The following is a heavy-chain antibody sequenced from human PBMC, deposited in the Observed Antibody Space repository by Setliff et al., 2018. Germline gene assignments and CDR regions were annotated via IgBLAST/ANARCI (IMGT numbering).Heavy chain of an antibody. CDR1: GFTFNTYA. CDR3: AKDVVGYSSTWPKRDYFDY. J-gene: IGHJ4*02. Sequence: GGSLRLSCAASGFTFNTYAMSWVRQPPGKGLEWVSSISDTAIGIYYAGSVRGRFTISRDNSKKTLFLQMNSLRVEDTAIYYCAKDVVGYSSTWPKRDYFDYWGQGTLVTVSS. D-gene: IGHD6-13*01. CDR2: ISDTAIGI. V-gene: IGHV3-23*01.